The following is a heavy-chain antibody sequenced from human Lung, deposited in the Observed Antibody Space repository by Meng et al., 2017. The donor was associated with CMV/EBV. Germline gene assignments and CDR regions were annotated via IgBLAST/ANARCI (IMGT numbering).Heavy chain of an antibody. CDR2: MSYDGGNK. Sequence: SCAASGFTFSSFAMHWVRQAPGKGLEWVAVMSYDGGNKYYADSVMGRFTISRDNSKSALYLQMNSLRVEDTAVYYCAKAHEILGSCSLTSCYWGVDYXGQGTLVTVSS. J-gene: IGHJ4*02. D-gene: IGHD2-2*01. CDR1: GFTFSSFA. CDR3: AKAHEILGSCSLTSCYWGVDY. V-gene: IGHV3-30-3*01.